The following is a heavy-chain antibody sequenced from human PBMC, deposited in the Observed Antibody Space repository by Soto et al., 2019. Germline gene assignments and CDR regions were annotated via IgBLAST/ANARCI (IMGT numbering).Heavy chain of an antibody. Sequence: ASVKVSCKVSGYTLTELSMRWVRQAPGKGLEWMGGFDPEDGETIYAQKFQGRVTMTEDTSTDTAYMELSSLRSEDTAVYYCATVNQYSTAQNFDYWGQGTLVTVSS. CDR2: FDPEDGET. CDR3: ATVNQYSTAQNFDY. J-gene: IGHJ4*02. V-gene: IGHV1-24*01. D-gene: IGHD2-21*02. CDR1: GYTLTELS.